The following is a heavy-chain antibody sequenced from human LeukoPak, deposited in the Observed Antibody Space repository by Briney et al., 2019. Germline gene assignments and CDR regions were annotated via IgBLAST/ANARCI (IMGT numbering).Heavy chain of an antibody. CDR3: TRSDYPKWLDP. CDR2: IRSKDNSYAT. Sequence: PGGSLRLSCAASGFTFNGSAMHWVRQASGKGLEWVGRIRSKDNSYATVYAASVKGRFTISRDDSKNTAYLQMSSLKIEDTAVYYCTRSDYPKWLDPWGQGTLVTVSS. V-gene: IGHV3-73*01. J-gene: IGHJ5*02. CDR1: GFTFNGSA. D-gene: IGHD4-11*01.